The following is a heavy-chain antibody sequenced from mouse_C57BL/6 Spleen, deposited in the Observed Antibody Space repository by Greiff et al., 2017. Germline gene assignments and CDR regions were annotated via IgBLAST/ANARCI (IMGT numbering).Heavy chain of an antibody. V-gene: IGHV1-52*01. Sequence: QVQLQQPGAELVRPGSSVKPSCKASGYTFTSYWMHWVKQRPIQGLEWIGNIDPSDSETHYNQKFKDKATLTVDKSSSTAYMQLSSLTSEDSAVYYCARETTGPAMDYWGQGTSVTVSS. CDR2: IDPSDSET. D-gene: IGHD1-1*01. CDR1: GYTFTSYW. J-gene: IGHJ4*01. CDR3: ARETTGPAMDY.